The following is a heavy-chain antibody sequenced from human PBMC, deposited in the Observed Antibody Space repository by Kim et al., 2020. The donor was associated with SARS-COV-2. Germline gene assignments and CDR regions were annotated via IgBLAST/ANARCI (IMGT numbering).Heavy chain of an antibody. Sequence: GGSLRLSCEASGFMINNYWMHWVRQAPGKALVWVARISNDGTSISYADAVKGRFTISRDNAQNTLYLYMNSLRVDDTAVYYCTRVVVGAAGLCDYWGPGTLVTVSS. D-gene: IGHD1-26*01. J-gene: IGHJ4*02. V-gene: IGHV3-74*01. CDR3: TRVVVGAAGLCDY. CDR1: GFMINNYW. CDR2: ISNDGTSI.